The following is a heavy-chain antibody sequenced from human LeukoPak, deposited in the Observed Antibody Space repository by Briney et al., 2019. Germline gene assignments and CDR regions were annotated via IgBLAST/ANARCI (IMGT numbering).Heavy chain of an antibody. CDR3: ARRRHHYDSYAL. V-gene: IGHV4-39*01. J-gene: IGHJ3*01. CDR1: DDSFTFTNYW. Sequence: SETLSLTCTVSDDSFTFTNYWWDWVRLPPGKGLEWIGGIQYTGRTFSNPSLKSRVTISVDTSKKQVSLDLRSATAADTAVYYCARRRHHYDSYALWGQGTRVTVSS. CDR2: IQYTGRT.